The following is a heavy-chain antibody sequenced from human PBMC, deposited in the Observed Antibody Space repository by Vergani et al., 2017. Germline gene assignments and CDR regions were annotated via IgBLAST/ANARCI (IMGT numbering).Heavy chain of an antibody. CDR1: GYTLTELS. CDR3: ATASGYSYGKYYFDY. J-gene: IGHJ4*02. CDR2: FDPEDGET. Sequence: QVQLVQSGAEVNKPGASVKVSCKVSGYTLTELSMHWVRQAPGKGLEWVGGFDPEDGETIYAQKFQGRVTMTEDTSTDTAYMELSSLRSGDTAVYYCATASGYSYGKYYFDYWGQGTLVTVSS. D-gene: IGHD5-18*01. V-gene: IGHV1-24*01.